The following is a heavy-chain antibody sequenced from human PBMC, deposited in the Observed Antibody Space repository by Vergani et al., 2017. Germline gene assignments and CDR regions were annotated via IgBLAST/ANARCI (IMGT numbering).Heavy chain of an antibody. CDR3: ARGEYGILTGYRY. V-gene: IGHV1-46*03. CDR1: GYTFSNYY. CDR2: INPSGGHT. J-gene: IGHJ4*02. D-gene: IGHD3-9*01. Sequence: QVQVVQSGAEVKKSGASVKVSCKTSGYTFSNYYMHWVRQAPGQGLEWMGIINPSGGHTNYPQKFPGRVTMTRDTSTSTVYMERSSLRSEDTAIYYCARGEYGILTGYRYWGQGTLVTVSA.